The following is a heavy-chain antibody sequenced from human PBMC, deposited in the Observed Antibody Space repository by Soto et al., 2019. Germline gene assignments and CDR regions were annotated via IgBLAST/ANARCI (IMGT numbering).Heavy chain of an antibody. V-gene: IGHV3-23*01. CDR3: AKDLVEYDFWSGYYSCYYYGMDV. Sequence: GGSLRLSCAASGFTFSSYAMSWVRQAPGKGLEWVSAISGSGGSTYYADSVKGRFTISRDNSKNTLYLQMNSLRAEDTAVYYCAKDLVEYDFWSGYYSCYYYGMDVWGQGTTVTVSS. CDR1: GFTFSSYA. D-gene: IGHD3-3*01. J-gene: IGHJ6*02. CDR2: ISGSGGST.